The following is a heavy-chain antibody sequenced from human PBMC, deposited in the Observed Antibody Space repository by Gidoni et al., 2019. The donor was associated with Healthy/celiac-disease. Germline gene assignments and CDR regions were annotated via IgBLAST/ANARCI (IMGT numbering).Heavy chain of an antibody. D-gene: IGHD6-13*01. J-gene: IGHJ6*02. CDR1: GFTFSSYS. CDR3: ARDLAAAGTGGFFYYYYGMDV. V-gene: IGHV3-48*01. CDR2: ISSSSSTI. Sequence: EVQLVESGGGLVQPGGSLRLSCAASGFTFSSYSINWVRQAPGKGLEWVSYISSSSSTIYYADSVKGRFTISRDNAKNSLYLQMNSLRAEDTAVYYCARDLAAAGTGGFFYYYYGMDVWGQGTTVTVSS.